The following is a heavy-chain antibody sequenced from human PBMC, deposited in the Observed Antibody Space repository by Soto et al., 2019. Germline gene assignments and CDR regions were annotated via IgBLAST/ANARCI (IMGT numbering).Heavy chain of an antibody. J-gene: IGHJ4*02. CDR3: VKVHCVGHFYSAPYFDY. CDR2: IWFDGSNP. Sequence: QVQLVESGGGVVQPGRSLRLSCAASGFSFTTYGLHWVRQAPGKGLEWVAVIWFDGSNPYYADSVKGRFTTSRDNSKNILYLSMTSVRFEVTAVYYCVKVHCVGHFYSAPYFDYWGQGTLVTVSS. D-gene: IGHD2-21*02. V-gene: IGHV3-33*06. CDR1: GFSFTTYG.